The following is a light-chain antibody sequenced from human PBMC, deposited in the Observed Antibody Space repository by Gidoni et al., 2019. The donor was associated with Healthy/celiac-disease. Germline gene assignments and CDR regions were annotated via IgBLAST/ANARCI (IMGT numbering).Light chain of an antibody. Sequence: DMQMTQSPSSLSASVGDRVTITCRASQSISSYLNWYQQKPGKAPKLLIYAASSLQSGVPSRFSGSGSGTDFTLTISSLQPEDFATYYCQQSYSTPPTFXXXTKVEIK. J-gene: IGKJ1*01. CDR1: QSISSY. CDR3: QQSYSTPPT. V-gene: IGKV1-39*01. CDR2: AAS.